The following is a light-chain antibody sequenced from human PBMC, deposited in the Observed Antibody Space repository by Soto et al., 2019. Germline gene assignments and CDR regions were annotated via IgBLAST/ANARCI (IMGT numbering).Light chain of an antibody. CDR2: DVS. V-gene: IGLV2-8*01. Sequence: QSVLTQPPSASGPPGQSVTISCTGTSSDVGGYNYVSWYQQHPGKAPRLMIYDVSKRPSGVPDRFSGSKSGNTASLTVSGLQAEDEADYYCSSYAGSNNLVFGTGTKVTVL. CDR1: SSDVGGYNY. CDR3: SSYAGSNNLV. J-gene: IGLJ1*01.